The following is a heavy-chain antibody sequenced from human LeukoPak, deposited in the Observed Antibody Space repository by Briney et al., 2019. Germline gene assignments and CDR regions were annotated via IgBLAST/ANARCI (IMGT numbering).Heavy chain of an antibody. CDR1: GGTFISYA. CDR3: ARVVRFGELYYFDY. CDR2: IIPIFGTA. Sequence: ASVKVSCKASGGTFISYAISWVRQAPGQGLEWMGGIIPIFGTANYAQKFQGRVTITADESTSTAYMELSSLRSEDTAVYYCARVVRFGELYYFDYWGQGTLVTVSS. D-gene: IGHD3-10*01. V-gene: IGHV1-69*13. J-gene: IGHJ4*02.